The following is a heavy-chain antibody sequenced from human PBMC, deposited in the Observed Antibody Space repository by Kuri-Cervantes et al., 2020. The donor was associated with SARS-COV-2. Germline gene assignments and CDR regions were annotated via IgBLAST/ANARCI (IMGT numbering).Heavy chain of an antibody. CDR3: ARVAGCVGSFCYYTNWFDH. CDR2: IHASGSA. CDR1: GGTITRDGYS. V-gene: IGHV4-30-2*01. Sequence: SETLSLTCGVSGGTITRDGYSWSWIRQPPGKGLEFIGFIHASGSAYYNPSLQGRVTISVDRSKTQFSLTVTSVTAADTAVYYCARVAGCVGSFCYYTNWFDHWGHGTLVTVSS. J-gene: IGHJ5*02. D-gene: IGHD3-22*01.